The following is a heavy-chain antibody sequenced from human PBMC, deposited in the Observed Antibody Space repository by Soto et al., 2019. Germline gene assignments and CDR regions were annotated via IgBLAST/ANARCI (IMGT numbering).Heavy chain of an antibody. D-gene: IGHD6-13*01. CDR1: GFTFSNAW. V-gene: IGHV3-15*01. Sequence: GGSLRLSCAASGFTFSNAWMSWVRQAPGKGLEWVGRIKSKTDGGTTDYAAPVKGRFTISRDDSKNTLYLQMNSLKTEDTAVYYCTTGRGSSPRDYYYYYGMDVWGQGTTVTVS. J-gene: IGHJ6*02. CDR3: TTGRGSSPRDYYYYYGMDV. CDR2: IKSKTDGGTT.